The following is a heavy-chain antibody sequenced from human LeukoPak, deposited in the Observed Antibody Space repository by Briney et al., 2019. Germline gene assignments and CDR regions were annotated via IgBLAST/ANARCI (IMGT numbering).Heavy chain of an antibody. V-gene: IGHV3-23*01. J-gene: IGHJ4*02. CDR2: ISGSGGTI. Sequence: GGSLRLSCAASGFTFTSYAMSWVRQAPGKGLEWVSIISGSGGTIYYADSVKGRFTISRDNSKNTLYLQMNSLRAEDTAVYYCATDESNSLFYWGQGTLVTVSS. CDR3: ATDESNSLFY. D-gene: IGHD2-8*01. CDR1: GFTFTSYA.